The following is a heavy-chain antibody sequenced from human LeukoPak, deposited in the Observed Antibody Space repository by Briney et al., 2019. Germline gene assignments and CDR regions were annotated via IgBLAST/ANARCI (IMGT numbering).Heavy chain of an antibody. CDR2: IIPIFGTA. J-gene: IGHJ2*01. D-gene: IGHD6-13*01. Sequence: SVKVSCKASGGTFSNYAISWVRQAPGQGLEWMGGIIPIFGTANYAQKFQGRVTITADESTSTAYMELSSLRSEDTAVYYCASPFDSSSWYFDLWGRGTLVTVSS. CDR3: ASPFDSSSWYFDL. CDR1: GGTFSNYA. V-gene: IGHV1-69*01.